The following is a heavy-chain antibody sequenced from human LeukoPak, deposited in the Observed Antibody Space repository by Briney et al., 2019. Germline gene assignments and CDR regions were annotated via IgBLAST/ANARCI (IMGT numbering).Heavy chain of an antibody. CDR1: GFTFGDYA. CDR2: ISSSGSTI. Sequence: GGSLRLSCTASGFTFGDYAMSWVRQAPGKGLEWVSYISSSGSTIYYADSVKGRFTISRDNAKNSLYLQMNSLRAEDTAVYYCARANEVGAFDIWGQGTMVTVSS. D-gene: IGHD4/OR15-4a*01. CDR3: ARANEVGAFDI. V-gene: IGHV3-48*03. J-gene: IGHJ3*02.